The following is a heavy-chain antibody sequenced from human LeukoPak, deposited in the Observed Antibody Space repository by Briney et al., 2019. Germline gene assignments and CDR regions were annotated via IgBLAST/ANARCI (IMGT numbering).Heavy chain of an antibody. CDR1: GYTFTSYY. V-gene: IGHV1-46*01. Sequence: GASVKVSCKASGYTFTSYYMHWVRQAPAQGLEWMGIINPSGGSTSYAQKFQGRVTMTRDTSTSTVYMELSSLRSEDTAVYYCARRDYYDSSGYNWFDPWGQGTLVTVSS. CDR3: ARRDYYDSSGYNWFDP. D-gene: IGHD3-22*01. CDR2: INPSGGST. J-gene: IGHJ5*02.